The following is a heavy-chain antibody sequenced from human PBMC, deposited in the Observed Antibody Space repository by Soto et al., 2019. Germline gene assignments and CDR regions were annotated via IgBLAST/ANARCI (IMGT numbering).Heavy chain of an antibody. CDR1: GFTFSDYA. Sequence: GGSLRLSCTASGFTFSDYAMSWVRQPPGKGLEWVSVISASGSTYYADSVKGRFTVSRANSKNTLYLQMNSLRPEDTAVYYCANVPICCSSTSCYTEGFDYWGQGTLVTVSS. CDR3: ANVPICCSSTSCYTEGFDY. D-gene: IGHD2-2*02. CDR2: ISASGST. V-gene: IGHV3-23*01. J-gene: IGHJ4*02.